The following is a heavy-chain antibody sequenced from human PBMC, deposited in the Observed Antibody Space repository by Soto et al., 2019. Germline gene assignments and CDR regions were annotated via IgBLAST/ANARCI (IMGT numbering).Heavy chain of an antibody. Sequence: QVQLVQSGVEVNKPGASVKVSCKASGYTFISHGISWVRQAPGQGLEWMGWIRGKNGNTNYAQKLQGRVTLTTDTSTSTAYMELRSLRSDDTAVYYCARVSSSIVVVPDYGMDVWGQGTTVTVSS. CDR1: GYTFISHG. D-gene: IGHD2-15*01. J-gene: IGHJ6*02. V-gene: IGHV1-18*04. CDR3: ARVSSSIVVVPDYGMDV. CDR2: IRGKNGNT.